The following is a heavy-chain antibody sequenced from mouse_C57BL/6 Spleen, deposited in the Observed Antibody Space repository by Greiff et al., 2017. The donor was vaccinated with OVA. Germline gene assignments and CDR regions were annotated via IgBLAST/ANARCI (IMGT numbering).Heavy chain of an antibody. V-gene: IGHV5-16*01. J-gene: IGHJ1*03. CDR1: GFTFSDYY. D-gene: IGHD1-1*02. CDR3: AREGITMGFDV. Sequence: EVHLVESEGGLVQPGSSMKLSCTASGFTFSDYYMAWVRQVPEKGLEWVANINYDGSSTYYLDSLKSRFIISRDNAKNILYLQMSSLKSEDTATYYCAREGITMGFDVWGTGTTVTVSS. CDR2: INYDGSST.